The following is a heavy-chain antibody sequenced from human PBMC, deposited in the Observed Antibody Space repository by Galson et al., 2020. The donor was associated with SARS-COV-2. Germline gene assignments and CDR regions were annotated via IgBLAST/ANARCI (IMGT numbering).Heavy chain of an antibody. Sequence: SETLSLTCSVSGDSITNYYWSWIRQPQGKGLEWIGYIYYSRGTYYNPSLNSPVTISIDTSKTQFSLRLTSVTAADTAIYYCARRYSYGSGSYFWFDPWGQGTLVAVSS. CDR2: IYYSRGT. CDR3: ARRYSYGSGSYFWFDP. CDR1: GDSITNYY. J-gene: IGHJ5*02. D-gene: IGHD3-10*01. V-gene: IGHV4-59*01.